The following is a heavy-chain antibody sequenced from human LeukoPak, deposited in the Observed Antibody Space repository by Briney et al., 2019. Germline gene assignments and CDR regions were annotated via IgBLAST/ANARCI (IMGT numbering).Heavy chain of an antibody. D-gene: IGHD5-12*01. Sequence: TGGSLRFSGAASGLTFSSYAMPWVRKAPGKGLEYVSAISSNGGSTYYANSVKGRFTISRDNSKNTLYLQMGSLRAEDMAVYYCARDLVGGYSGYDLPGDYWGQGTLVTVSS. CDR1: GLTFSSYA. V-gene: IGHV3-64*01. CDR3: ARDLVGGYSGYDLPGDY. CDR2: ISSNGGST. J-gene: IGHJ4*02.